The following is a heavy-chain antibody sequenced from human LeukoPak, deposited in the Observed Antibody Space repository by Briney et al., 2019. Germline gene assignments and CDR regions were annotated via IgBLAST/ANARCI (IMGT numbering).Heavy chain of an antibody. D-gene: IGHD2-15*01. V-gene: IGHV3-33*01. CDR1: GFTFSSYG. CDR3: ARAGYCSGGSCYGSDY. J-gene: IGHJ4*02. CDR2: IWYDGSTQ. Sequence: GGSPRLSCAASGFTFSSYGMHWVRQAPGKGLEWVAAIWYDGSTQYYADSVKGRFTISRDNSKNTLYLQMDSLRAEDTAVYYCARAGYCSGGSCYGSDYWGQGTLVSVSS.